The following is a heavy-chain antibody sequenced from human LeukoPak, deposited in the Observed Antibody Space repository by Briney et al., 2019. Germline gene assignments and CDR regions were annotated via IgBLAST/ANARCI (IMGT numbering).Heavy chain of an antibody. CDR3: ARASRIPIFGVVRVSAFDY. CDR2: IYYSGST. CDR1: GGSISSGDYE. Sequence: SETLSLTCTVSGGSISSGDYEWSWILQPRVNGLEWLVYIYYSGSTYCNPSLKTPVPLSVHPSENKCSRQLRAVTAPDTPVFYCARASRIPIFGVVRVSAFDYWGQGTLVTVSS. D-gene: IGHD3-3*01. J-gene: IGHJ4*02. V-gene: IGHV4-30-4*08.